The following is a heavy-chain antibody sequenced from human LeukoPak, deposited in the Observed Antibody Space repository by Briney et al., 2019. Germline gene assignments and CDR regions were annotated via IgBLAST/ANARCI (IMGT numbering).Heavy chain of an antibody. J-gene: IGHJ4*02. Sequence: GASVKVSCKASGYTFTSYVISWVRQAPGQGLEWMGWISAYNGNTNYAQKLQGRVTMTTDTSTSTAYMELRSLRSDDTAVYYCARFYVRAAAAPSTPADDWGQGTLVTASS. CDR1: GYTFTSYV. CDR2: ISAYNGNT. D-gene: IGHD6-13*01. V-gene: IGHV1-18*01. CDR3: ARFYVRAAAAPSTPADD.